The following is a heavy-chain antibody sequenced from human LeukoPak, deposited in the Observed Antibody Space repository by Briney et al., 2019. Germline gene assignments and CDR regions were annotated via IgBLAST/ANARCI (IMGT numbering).Heavy chain of an antibody. CDR3: AKARGYFDSSGYRYFDY. J-gene: IGHJ4*02. Sequence: GGSLRLSCAASGFTFSSYGMHWVRQAPGKGLEWVAVISYDGSNKYYADSVKGRFTISRDNSKNTLYLQMNSLGAEDRAIYYCAKARGYFDSSGYRYFDYWGQGTLVTVSS. CDR1: GFTFSSYG. CDR2: ISYDGSNK. V-gene: IGHV3-30*18. D-gene: IGHD3-22*01.